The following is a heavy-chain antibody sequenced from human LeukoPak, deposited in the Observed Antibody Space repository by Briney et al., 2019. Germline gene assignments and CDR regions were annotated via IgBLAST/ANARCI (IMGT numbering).Heavy chain of an antibody. D-gene: IGHD3-16*02. CDR2: MNPNSGNT. CDR1: GYTFTSYD. V-gene: IGHV1-8*01. CDR3: AASITFGGVIVTPGSGPFDY. J-gene: IGHJ4*02. Sequence: GASVKVSCKASGYTFTSYDINWVRQATGQGLEWMGWMNPNSGNTGYAQKFQGRVTMTRNTSISTAYMELSSLRSEDTAVYYCAASITFGGVIVTPGSGPFDYWGQGTLVTVSS.